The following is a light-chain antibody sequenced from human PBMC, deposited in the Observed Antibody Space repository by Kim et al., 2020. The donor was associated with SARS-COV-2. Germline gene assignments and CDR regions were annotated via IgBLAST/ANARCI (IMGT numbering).Light chain of an antibody. CDR2: AAS. J-gene: IGKJ5*01. V-gene: IGKV1-39*01. Sequence: DIQITHSPSSLSASVGDRVTITCRASQTISRYLNWYQQKPGKAPNLLIYAASSLQSGVPSKFSGSGSGTDFTLTISSLQPEDFAICNCQQSHSIPPAFGQGTRLEIK. CDR1: QTISRY. CDR3: QQSHSIPPA.